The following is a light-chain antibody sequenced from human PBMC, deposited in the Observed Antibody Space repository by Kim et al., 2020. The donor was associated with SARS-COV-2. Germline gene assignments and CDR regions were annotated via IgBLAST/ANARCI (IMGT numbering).Light chain of an antibody. V-gene: IGLV3-1*01. J-gene: IGLJ2*01. Sequence: SYELTQPPSVSVSPGQTASITCSGDKLGDKYACWYQQKPGQSPVLVIYENTKRPSGSPERFTGSSSGNTATLTISGTQAVDEADYYCQAWDSSTYVVFGG. CDR2: ENT. CDR3: QAWDSSTYVV. CDR1: KLGDKY.